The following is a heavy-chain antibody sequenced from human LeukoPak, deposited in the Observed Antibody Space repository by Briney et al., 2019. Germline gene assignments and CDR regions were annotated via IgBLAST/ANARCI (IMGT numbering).Heavy chain of an antibody. CDR3: AKGGGRYSYGSYDY. Sequence: GGSLRLSCAASGFTFSSYGMHWVRQAPGKGLEWVAVISYDGSNKYYADSVKGRFTISRDNSKNTLYLQMNSLRAEDTALYYCAKGGGRYSYGSYDYWGQGTLVTVSS. J-gene: IGHJ4*02. CDR2: ISYDGSNK. D-gene: IGHD5-18*01. V-gene: IGHV3-30*18. CDR1: GFTFSSYG.